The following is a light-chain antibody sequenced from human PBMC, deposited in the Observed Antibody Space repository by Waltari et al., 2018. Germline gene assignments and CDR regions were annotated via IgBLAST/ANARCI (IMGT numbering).Light chain of an antibody. CDR1: QSLLHSNGYNY. V-gene: IGKV2-28*01. J-gene: IGKJ5*01. CDR2: LGS. CDR3: MQVVQTIT. Sequence: DIVMTQSPLSLPVIPGEPASIPCRSSQSLLHSNGYNYLDWYVQKPGQSPQLLIYLGSHRASGVPDRFSGSGSGTDFTLKISRVEAEDVGVYYCMQVVQTITFGQGTRLGIK.